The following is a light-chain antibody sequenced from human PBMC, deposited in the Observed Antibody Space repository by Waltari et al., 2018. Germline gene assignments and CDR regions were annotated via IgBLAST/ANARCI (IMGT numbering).Light chain of an antibody. Sequence: SDVGSYDLVSWYQQHPGKAPKLMIYEVYKRPSGVSNRFSGSKSGNTASLTISGLQAEDEADYYCCSYAGSSTFTFGGGTKLTVL. V-gene: IGLV2-23*02. CDR1: SDVGSYDL. CDR2: EVY. CDR3: CSYAGSSTFT. J-gene: IGLJ2*01.